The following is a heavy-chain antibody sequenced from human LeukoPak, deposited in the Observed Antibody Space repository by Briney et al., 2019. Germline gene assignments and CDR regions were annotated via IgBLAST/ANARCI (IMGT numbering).Heavy chain of an antibody. V-gene: IGHV5-51*01. CDR1: GYSFTSYW. CDR3: ARVIVVVPAAMKGAFDI. J-gene: IGHJ3*02. D-gene: IGHD2-2*01. Sequence: KNGESLKISCKGSGYSFTSYWIGWVRQMPGKGLEWMGIIYPGDADTRYRPSFQGQVTISADKCISTAYLQWGRLKASETAMYYCARVIVVVPAAMKGAFDIWGQGTMVTVSS. CDR2: IYPGDADT.